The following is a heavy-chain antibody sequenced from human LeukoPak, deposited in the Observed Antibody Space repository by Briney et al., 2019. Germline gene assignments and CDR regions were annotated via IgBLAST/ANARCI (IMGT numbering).Heavy chain of an antibody. V-gene: IGHV4-59*08. Sequence: SETLSLTCTVSGGSISSYRWTWIRQPPGKGLEWIGHIYYSGSTSYNPSLKSRVTISVDTSKNQFSLKLSSVTAADTAVYYCARQTWLIDYWGQGTLVTVSS. D-gene: IGHD5-12*01. CDR2: IYYSGST. CDR1: GGSISSYR. CDR3: ARQTWLIDY. J-gene: IGHJ4*02.